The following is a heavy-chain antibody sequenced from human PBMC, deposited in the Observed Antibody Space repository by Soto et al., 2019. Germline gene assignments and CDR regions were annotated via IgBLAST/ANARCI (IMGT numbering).Heavy chain of an antibody. J-gene: IGHJ6*03. V-gene: IGHV4-59*08. CDR3: ARLAPGCSGGSCYSVGPRNPDYYYYMDV. D-gene: IGHD2-15*01. CDR1: GGSISSYY. CDR2: IYYSGST. Sequence: SETLSLTCTVSGGSISSYYWSWIRQPPGKGLEWIGYIYYSGSTNYNPSLKSRVTISVDTSKNQFSLKLSSVTAADTAVYYCARLAPGCSGGSCYSVGPRNPDYYYYMDVWGKGTTVTVSS.